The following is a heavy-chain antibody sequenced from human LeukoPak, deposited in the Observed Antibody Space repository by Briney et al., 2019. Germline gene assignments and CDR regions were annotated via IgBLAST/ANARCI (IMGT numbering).Heavy chain of an antibody. V-gene: IGHV4-34*01. J-gene: IGHJ4*02. Sequence: SETLSLTCAVYGGSFSGYYWSWIRQPPGKGLEWIGEINHSGSTNYNPSLKSRVTISVDTSKNQFSLKLSSVTAADTAVYYCARGLKTEASLDIAAAYFDYWGQGTLVTVSS. CDR3: ARGLKTEASLDIAAAYFDY. D-gene: IGHD6-13*01. CDR2: INHSGST. CDR1: GGSFSGYY.